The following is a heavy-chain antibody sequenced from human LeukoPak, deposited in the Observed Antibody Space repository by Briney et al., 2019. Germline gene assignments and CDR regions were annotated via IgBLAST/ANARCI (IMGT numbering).Heavy chain of an antibody. Sequence: PGRSLRLSCAASGFTFSSYAMHWVRQAPGKGLEWISYISSTGSTIYYADSVKGRFTISRDNAKNSLYLQMNSLGAEDTAVYYCARCVGYFDYWGQGTLVTVSS. CDR1: GFTFSSYA. CDR3: ARCVGYFDY. V-gene: IGHV3-48*03. D-gene: IGHD3-10*01. CDR2: ISSTGSTI. J-gene: IGHJ4*02.